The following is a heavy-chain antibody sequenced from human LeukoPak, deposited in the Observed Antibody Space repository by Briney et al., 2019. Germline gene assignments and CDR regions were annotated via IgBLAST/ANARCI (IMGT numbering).Heavy chain of an antibody. CDR2: IIPIFGTA. D-gene: IGHD2-2*02. CDR3: ARVVVPAAIIGAFDI. J-gene: IGHJ3*02. V-gene: IGHV1-69*05. Sequence: SVKVSFKASGGTFSSYAISWVRQAPGQGLEWMGGIIPIFGTANYAQKFQGRVTITTDESTSTAYMELSSLRSEDTAVYYCARVVVPAAIIGAFDIWGQGTMVTVSS. CDR1: GGTFSSYA.